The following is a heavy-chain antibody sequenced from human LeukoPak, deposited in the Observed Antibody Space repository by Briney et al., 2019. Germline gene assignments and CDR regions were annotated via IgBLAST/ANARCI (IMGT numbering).Heavy chain of an antibody. CDR3: ASSILGYCSGGSCYPHY. CDR2: INHSGST. D-gene: IGHD2-15*01. CDR1: GGSFSGYY. J-gene: IGHJ4*02. V-gene: IGHV4-34*01. Sequence: PSETLSLTSAVYGGSFSGYYWSWIRQPPGKGLEWIGEINHSGSTNYNPSLKSRVTISVDTSKNQFSLKLSSVTAADTAVYYCASSILGYCSGGSCYPHYWGQGTLVTVSS.